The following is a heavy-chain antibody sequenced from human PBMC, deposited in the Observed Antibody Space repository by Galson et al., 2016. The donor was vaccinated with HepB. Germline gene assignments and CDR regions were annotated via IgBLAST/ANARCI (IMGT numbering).Heavy chain of an antibody. Sequence: SVKVSCKASGYTFTNFAIHWVRQAPGQSLEWMGWINAGNGNTRYSQKFQGRVTFTTDTSASTAYMDLSSLRSEDNAVYYCARLRQQKGDIAVAGFLVWGQGALVTVSS. CDR1: GYTFTNFA. V-gene: IGHV1-3*01. D-gene: IGHD6-19*01. J-gene: IGHJ4*02. CDR3: ARLRQQKGDIAVAGFLV. CDR2: INAGNGNT.